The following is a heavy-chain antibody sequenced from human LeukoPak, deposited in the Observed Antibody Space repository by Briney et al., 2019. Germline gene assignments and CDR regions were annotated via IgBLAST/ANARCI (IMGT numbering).Heavy chain of an antibody. J-gene: IGHJ4*02. CDR1: GFTFSSYA. CDR2: TGSTGVST. CDR3: AKDPGVVPAHYFDY. D-gene: IGHD2-2*01. V-gene: IGHV3-23*01. Sequence: PGGSLRLSCAASGFTFSSYAMTWVRQAPGKGLEWVSGTGSTGVSTFYADSVKGRFTVSRDNSKNMLSLQMNSLRAEDTAVYYCAKDPGVVPAHYFDYWGQGTLVTVSS.